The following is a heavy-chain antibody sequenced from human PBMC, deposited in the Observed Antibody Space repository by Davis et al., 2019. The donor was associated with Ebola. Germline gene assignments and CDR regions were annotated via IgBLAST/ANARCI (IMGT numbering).Heavy chain of an antibody. CDR2: INPRGGST. CDR3: ARETYYYDSSGYYKDAFDI. V-gene: IGHV1-46*01. CDR1: GYTFTSYY. J-gene: IGHJ3*02. D-gene: IGHD3-22*01. Sequence: AASVKVSCKASGYTFTSYYMHWVRQAPGQGLEWMGIINPRGGSTSYAQKFQGRVTMTRDTSTSTVYMELSSLRSEDTAVYYCARETYYYDSSGYYKDAFDIWGQGTMVTVSS.